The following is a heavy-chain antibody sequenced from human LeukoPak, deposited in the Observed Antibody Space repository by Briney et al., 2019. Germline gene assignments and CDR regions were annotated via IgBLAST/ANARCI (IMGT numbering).Heavy chain of an antibody. D-gene: IGHD1-1*01. J-gene: IGHJ4*02. V-gene: IGHV3-7*01. CDR3: ARQRYSDY. CDR1: GFTFSRYW. CDR2: IKEDGSEN. Sequence: GGSLRLSCAASGFTFSRYWMTWVRQAPGKGLEWVANIKEDGSENSYVESVKGRFTFSRDNAKNSLYRQLNSLRAEDTAVYFCARQRYSDYWGQGTLVTVSS.